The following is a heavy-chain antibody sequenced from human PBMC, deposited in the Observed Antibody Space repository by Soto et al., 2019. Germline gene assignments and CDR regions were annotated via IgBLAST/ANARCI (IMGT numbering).Heavy chain of an antibody. Sequence: SETLSLTCAVYCGSFSGYYWSWIRQPPGKGLEWIGEINHSGSTNYNPSLKSRVTISVDTSKNQFSLKLSSVTAADTAVYYCARGLRFLEWLPRSPFDYWGQGTLVTVSS. CDR2: INHSGST. CDR1: CGSFSGYY. J-gene: IGHJ4*02. CDR3: ARGLRFLEWLPRSPFDY. V-gene: IGHV4-34*01. D-gene: IGHD3-3*01.